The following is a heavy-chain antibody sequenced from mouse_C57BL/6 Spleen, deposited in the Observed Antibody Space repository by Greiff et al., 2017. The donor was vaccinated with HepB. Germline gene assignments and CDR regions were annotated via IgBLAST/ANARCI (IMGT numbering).Heavy chain of an antibody. CDR1: GFTFSSYA. CDR2: ISDGGSYT. Sequence: EVMLVESGGGLVKPGGSLKLSCAASGFTFSSYAMSWVRQTPEKRLEWVATISDGGSYTYYPDNVKGRFTISRDNAKNNLYLQMSHLKSEDTAMYYCARGGAMDYGGQGTSVTVSS. J-gene: IGHJ4*01. V-gene: IGHV5-4*03. CDR3: ARGGAMDY.